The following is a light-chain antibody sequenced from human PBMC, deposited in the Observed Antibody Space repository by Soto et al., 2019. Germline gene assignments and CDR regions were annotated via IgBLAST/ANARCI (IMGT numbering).Light chain of an antibody. J-gene: IGLJ2*01. CDR2: SNN. Sequence: QSVLTQPPSASGTPGQRVTISCSGSSSNIGSNTVNWYQQLPGTAPKLLIYSNNQRPSGVPDRFSGSKFGTSASLAISGLQSEDEAYYYCAAWDDSLNGVVFGGGTKLTVL. CDR3: AAWDDSLNGVV. CDR1: SSNIGSNT. V-gene: IGLV1-44*01.